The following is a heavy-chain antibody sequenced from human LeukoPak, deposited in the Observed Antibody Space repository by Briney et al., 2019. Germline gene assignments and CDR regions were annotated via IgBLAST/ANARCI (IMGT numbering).Heavy chain of an antibody. V-gene: IGHV3-53*04. CDR2: IYSGGST. CDR1: GFTVSSNY. J-gene: IGHJ4*02. CDR3: ARAPEWLIFDY. D-gene: IGHD6-19*01. Sequence: PGGSLRLSCAASGFTVSSNYMSWVRQAPGKGLEWVSVIYSGGSTYYSDSVKGGFTISRHNSKNTLYLQMNSLRAEDTAVYYCARAPEWLIFDYWGQGTLVTVSS.